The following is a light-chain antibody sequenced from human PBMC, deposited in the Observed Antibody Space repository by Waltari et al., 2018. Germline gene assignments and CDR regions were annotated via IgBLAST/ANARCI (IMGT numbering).Light chain of an antibody. J-gene: IGKJ2*02. CDR1: QTISTY. Sequence: EIVLTQSPATLSLSPGEGATLSCRASQTISTYLAWYQQKAGQAPRLLIYDASKRATGIPARFSGIGSGTDFTLTISSLEPEDFAPYYCQQRTNWPRTFGQGTKLEIK. V-gene: IGKV3-11*01. CDR3: QQRTNWPRT. CDR2: DAS.